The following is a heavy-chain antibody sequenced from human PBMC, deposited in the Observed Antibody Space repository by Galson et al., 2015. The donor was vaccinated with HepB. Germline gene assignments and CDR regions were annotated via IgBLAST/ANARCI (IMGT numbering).Heavy chain of an antibody. CDR1: GFTFNSYG. J-gene: IGHJ6*03. CDR2: ISYDGSNK. CDR3: AKGGGYCSSTSCYTDYYYYYMDV. D-gene: IGHD2-2*02. V-gene: IGHV3-30*18. Sequence: SLRLSCAASGFTFNSYGMHWVRQAPGKGLEWVAVISYDGSNKYYADSVKGRFTISRDNSKNTLYLQMNSLRAEDTAVYYCAKGGGYCSSTSCYTDYYYYYMDVWGKGTTVTVSS.